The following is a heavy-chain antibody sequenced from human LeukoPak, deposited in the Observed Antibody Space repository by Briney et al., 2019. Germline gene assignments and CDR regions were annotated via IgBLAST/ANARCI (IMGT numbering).Heavy chain of an antibody. CDR3: AVILDAFDI. CDR2: IYYSGST. CDR1: GGSISSSSYY. J-gene: IGHJ3*02. Sequence: SETLSLTCTVSGGSISSSSYYWGWIRQPPGKGLEWIGSIYYSGSTYCNPSLKSRVTISVDTSKNQSSLKLSSVTAADTAVYYCAVILDAFDIWGQGTMVTVSS. V-gene: IGHV4-39*01. D-gene: IGHD3/OR15-3a*01.